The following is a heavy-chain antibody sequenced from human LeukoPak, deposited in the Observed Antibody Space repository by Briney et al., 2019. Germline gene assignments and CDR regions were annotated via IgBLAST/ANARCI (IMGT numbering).Heavy chain of an antibody. D-gene: IGHD3-10*01. V-gene: IGHV3-21*01. CDR1: GFTLSSYS. CDR2: ISSSSDYI. J-gene: IGHJ4*02. CDR3: TRDITLTRGGRSDY. Sequence: GGSLRLSCAASGFTLSSYSMNWVRQAPGKGLEWVSSISSSSDYIYYADSVKGRLTTSRDNAKNSLYLQMNSLRAEDTAVYYCTRDITLTRGGRSDYWGQGTLVTVSA.